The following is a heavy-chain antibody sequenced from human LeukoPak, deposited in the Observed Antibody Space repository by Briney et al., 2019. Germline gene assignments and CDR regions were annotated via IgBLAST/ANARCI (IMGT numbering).Heavy chain of an antibody. CDR1: GFTFSSYE. J-gene: IGHJ5*02. CDR3: AREVWFDP. V-gene: IGHV3-48*03. CDR2: ISSSGSTI. Sequence: GGSLRLSCAASGFTFSSYEMNWVRQAPGRGLEWVSYISSSGSTIYYAGSVKGRFTISRDNAKNSLFLQMNSLRAEDTAVYYCAREVWFDPWGQGTRVTGSS.